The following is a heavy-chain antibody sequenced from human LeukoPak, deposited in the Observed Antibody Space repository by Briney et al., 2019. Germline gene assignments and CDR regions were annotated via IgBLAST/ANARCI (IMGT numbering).Heavy chain of an antibody. CDR1: GGSISSYY. CDR3: ARPLVATMYYFDY. D-gene: IGHD5-12*01. Sequence: SETLSLTCTVSGGSISSYYWSWIRQPPGEGLEWIGYIYYSGSTNYNPSLKSRVTISVDTSKNQFSLKLSSVTAADTAVYYCARPLVATMYYFDYWGQGTLVTVSS. CDR2: IYYSGST. V-gene: IGHV4-59*12. J-gene: IGHJ4*02.